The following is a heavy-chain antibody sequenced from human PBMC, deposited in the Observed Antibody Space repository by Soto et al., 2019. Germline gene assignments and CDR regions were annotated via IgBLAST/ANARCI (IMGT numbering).Heavy chain of an antibody. CDR2: IYYSGRT. Sequence: NPSETLSLTCTVSGGSISSGDYYWSWIRQPPGKGLEWIGHIYYSGRTYYKPSLKSRVTISLDTSKNQFSLKLTSVTAADTAVYYCARVGFTYGTASVWGQGTLVTVSS. V-gene: IGHV4-30-4*01. J-gene: IGHJ4*02. CDR1: GGSISSGDYY. D-gene: IGHD3-10*01. CDR3: ARVGFTYGTASV.